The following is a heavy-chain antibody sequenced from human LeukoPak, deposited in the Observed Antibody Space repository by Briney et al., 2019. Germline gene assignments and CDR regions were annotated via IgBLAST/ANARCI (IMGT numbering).Heavy chain of an antibody. J-gene: IGHJ6*03. D-gene: IGHD3-10*01. CDR2: IYESGST. V-gene: IGHV4-39*06. CDR1: GGSISSSSYY. Sequence: SETLSLTCTVSGGSISSSSYYWGWIRQPPGKGLEWIGSIYESGSTYYNPSLKSRVTISVDTSKNQFPLKLSSVTAADTAVYYCARDLWGGEGYYYMDVWGKGTTVTISS. CDR3: ARDLWGGEGYYYMDV.